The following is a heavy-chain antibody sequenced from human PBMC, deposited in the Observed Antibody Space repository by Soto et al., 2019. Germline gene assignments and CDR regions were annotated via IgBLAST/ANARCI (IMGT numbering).Heavy chain of an antibody. CDR3: ARFGNFDY. D-gene: IGHD3-10*01. CDR2: INPSGGST. Sequence: SVKVSCKASGYTFSNYYMQWVRQAPGQGLEWMGIINPSGGSTSYAQKFQGRVTMTRDTSTSTVYMELSSLRSDDTAVYYCARFGNFDYWGQGTLVTVSS. CDR1: GYTFSNYY. J-gene: IGHJ4*02. V-gene: IGHV1-46*01.